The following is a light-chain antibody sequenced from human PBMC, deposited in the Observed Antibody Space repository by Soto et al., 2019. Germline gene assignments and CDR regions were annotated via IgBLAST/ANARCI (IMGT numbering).Light chain of an antibody. V-gene: IGKV3-20*01. Sequence: PGERATLSCRASRSVSNYLAWYQQKPGQAPRLLIYDASNRPTDIPARFSGSGSETDFTLTVSRLEPEDFAVYFCHQYGSSPQTFGQGTKVDIK. J-gene: IGKJ1*01. CDR1: RSVSNY. CDR2: DAS. CDR3: HQYGSSPQT.